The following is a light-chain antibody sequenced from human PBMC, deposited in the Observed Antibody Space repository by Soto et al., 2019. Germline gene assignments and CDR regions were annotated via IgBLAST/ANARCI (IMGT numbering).Light chain of an antibody. CDR3: QQYCSSPT. CDR1: QSVSSIY. V-gene: IGKV3-20*01. Sequence: EIVLTQSPGTLSLSPGERATLSCRASQSVSSIYLAWYQQKPGQAPRLLIYGASSRATGIPDRFSGSGSGTAFTLTISRLEPEDFAVYYCQQYCSSPTFGQGTKVEIK. J-gene: IGKJ1*01. CDR2: GAS.